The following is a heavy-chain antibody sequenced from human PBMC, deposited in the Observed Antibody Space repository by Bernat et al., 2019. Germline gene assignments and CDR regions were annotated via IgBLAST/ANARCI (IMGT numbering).Heavy chain of an antibody. CDR1: GFTLSIYW. V-gene: IGHV3-7*03. CDR2: ISSDGSGK. J-gene: IGHJ4*02. D-gene: IGHD7-27*01. CDR3: ARENWGAFDY. Sequence: EVQLVESGGGLAQPGGSLRLSCAASGFTLSIYWMSWVRQAPGKRLEWVATISSDGSGKYYVDSMKGRFTISRDNAKNSQYLQMNSLGAEDTAVYYCARENWGAFDYWGQGTLVTVSS.